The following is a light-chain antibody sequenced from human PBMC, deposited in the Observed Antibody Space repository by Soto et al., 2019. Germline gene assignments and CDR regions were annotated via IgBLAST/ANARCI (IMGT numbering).Light chain of an antibody. Sequence: EIVLTQSPGTLSLSSGERATLSCRASQSVSSSYLAWYQQKPGQAPRLLIYGASSRATGIPDRFSGSGSGTDFTLTISRLETEDFAVYYCQQYYSSPFAFGPGTKVDIK. CDR2: GAS. CDR3: QQYYSSPFA. J-gene: IGKJ3*01. CDR1: QSVSSSY. V-gene: IGKV3-20*01.